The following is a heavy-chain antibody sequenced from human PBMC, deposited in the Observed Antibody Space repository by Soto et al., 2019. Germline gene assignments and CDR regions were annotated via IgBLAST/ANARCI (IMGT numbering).Heavy chain of an antibody. Sequence: PGVSLRLSCATSGFTFSNYDMHWVRQAPGKGLEWVAFIWYDGSTKYYTDSVKDRFTISRDNSKNTLYLQMNSLRAEDTAVYYYATPEVRGWGQVTQLTVAS. J-gene: IGHJ4*02. CDR3: ATPEVRG. CDR2: IWYDGSTK. V-gene: IGHV3-30*02. CDR1: GFTFSNYD.